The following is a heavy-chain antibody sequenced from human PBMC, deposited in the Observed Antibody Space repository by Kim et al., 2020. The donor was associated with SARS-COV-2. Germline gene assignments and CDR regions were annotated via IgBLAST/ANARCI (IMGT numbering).Heavy chain of an antibody. J-gene: IGHJ4*01. CDR2: ISYEGSIR. Sequence: GGSLRLSCVASGFTMNHFGFHWVRQAPGKGLEWVAGISYEGSIRHYADFSGGRFSISKDTSKNTVYLQLNSLTPEDTAIYYCAKRKEFFLFGGEFFDVWGQGTLVTVSS. CDR1: GFTMNHFG. CDR3: AKRKEFFLFGGEFFDV. V-gene: IGHV3-30*18. D-gene: IGHD3-16*01.